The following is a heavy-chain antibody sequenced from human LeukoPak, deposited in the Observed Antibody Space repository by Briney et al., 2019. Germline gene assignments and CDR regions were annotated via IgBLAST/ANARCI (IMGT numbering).Heavy chain of an antibody. Sequence: SETLSLTCAVYGGSFSGYYWSWIRQPPGKGLEWIGEINHSGSTNYNPSLKSRVTISVDTSKNQFSLKLSSVTAADTAVYYCARGVLHYIWGQGTLVTVSS. J-gene: IGHJ4*02. CDR3: ARGVLHYI. D-gene: IGHD4-11*01. CDR2: INHSGST. V-gene: IGHV4-34*01. CDR1: GGSFSGYY.